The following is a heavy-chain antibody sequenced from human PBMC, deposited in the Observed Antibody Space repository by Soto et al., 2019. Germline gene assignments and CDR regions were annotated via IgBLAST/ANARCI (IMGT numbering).Heavy chain of an antibody. J-gene: IGHJ3*02. V-gene: IGHV4-31*03. Sequence: PSETLSLTCTVSGGSISSGGYYWSWIRQHPGKGLEWIGYIYYSGSTYYNPSLKSRVTISVDTSKNQFSLKLSSVTAADTAVYYCARYCSGGSCYLIDAFDIWGQGTMVTVSS. D-gene: IGHD2-15*01. CDR2: IYYSGST. CDR1: GGSISSGGYY. CDR3: ARYCSGGSCYLIDAFDI.